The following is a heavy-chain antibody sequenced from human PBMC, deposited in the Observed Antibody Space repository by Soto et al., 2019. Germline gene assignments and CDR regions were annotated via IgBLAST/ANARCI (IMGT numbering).Heavy chain of an antibody. D-gene: IGHD2-2*02. CDR3: ARVFTHVVPAAIPIYAFDI. Sequence: QVQLVQSGVEVRKPGASVKVSCKASGYTFYNYGISWVRQDPGQGLEWMGWISGYNGYTNYAQNFQGRVTMTRDTSTSTAYMELSSLRSEDTAVYYCARVFTHVVPAAIPIYAFDIWGQGTMVTVSS. CDR1: GYTFYNYG. J-gene: IGHJ3*02. CDR2: ISGYNGYT. V-gene: IGHV1-18*01.